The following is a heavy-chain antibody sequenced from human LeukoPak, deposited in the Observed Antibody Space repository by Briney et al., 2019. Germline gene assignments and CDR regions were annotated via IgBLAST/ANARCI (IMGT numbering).Heavy chain of an antibody. CDR3: AKDEERYGETDY. CDR1: GFTFSKFG. D-gene: IGHD4-17*01. V-gene: IGHV3-23*01. J-gene: IGHJ4*02. Sequence: QPGGSLRLSCAGSGFTFSKFGMIWVRQAPGKGLEWVSGISGSGSSTYYADSVKGRSTISRDNAKNTLYLEMHSLRAEDTAVYYCAKDEERYGETDYWGQGTLVTVSS. CDR2: ISGSGSST.